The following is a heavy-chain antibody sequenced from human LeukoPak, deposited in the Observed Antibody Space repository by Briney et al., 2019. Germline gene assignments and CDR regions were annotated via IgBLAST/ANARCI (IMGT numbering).Heavy chain of an antibody. Sequence: GESLQISCKGSGYSFTSYWIGWVRPMPGKGLEWMGIIYPGDSDTRYSPSFQGQVTISADRSISTAYLQWNSLKASDTAMYFCARRGGRITAAGLDYWGQGTLVTVSS. CDR3: ARRGGRITAAGLDY. D-gene: IGHD6-13*01. CDR1: GYSFTSYW. V-gene: IGHV5-51*01. CDR2: IYPGDSDT. J-gene: IGHJ4*02.